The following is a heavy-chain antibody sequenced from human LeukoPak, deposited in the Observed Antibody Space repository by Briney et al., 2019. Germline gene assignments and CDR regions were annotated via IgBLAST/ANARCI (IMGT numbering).Heavy chain of an antibody. CDR1: GGSFSGYY. CDR2: INHSGST. D-gene: IGHD2-15*01. J-gene: IGHJ4*02. Sequence: SETLSLTCAVYGGSFSGYYWSWIRQPPGKGLEWIGEINHSGSTNYNPPLKSRVTISVDTSKNQFSLKLSSVTAADTAVYYCARVKMTPLTGYYFDYWGQGTLVTVSS. V-gene: IGHV4-34*01. CDR3: ARVKMTPLTGYYFDY.